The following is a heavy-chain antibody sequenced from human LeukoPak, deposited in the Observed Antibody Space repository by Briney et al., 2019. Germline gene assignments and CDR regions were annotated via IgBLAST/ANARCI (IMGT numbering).Heavy chain of an antibody. V-gene: IGHV4-39*01. CDR3: ARSGYSGYDYYY. CDR2: IYYSGST. D-gene: IGHD5-12*01. J-gene: IGHJ4*02. CDR1: GGSISSSSYY. Sequence: SETLSLTCTVSGGSISSSSYYWGWIRQPPGKRLEWIGSIYYSGSTYYNPSLKSRVTISVDTSKNQFSLRLSSVTAADTAVYYCARSGYSGYDYYYWGQGTLVTVSP.